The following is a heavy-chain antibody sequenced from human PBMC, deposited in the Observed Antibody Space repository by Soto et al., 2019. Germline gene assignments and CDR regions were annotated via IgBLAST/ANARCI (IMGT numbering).Heavy chain of an antibody. V-gene: IGHV6-1*01. CDR2: TYYRSKWYN. Sequence: QTLSLTCAISGGSASSNSAAWNWIRQSPSRGLEWLGRTYYRSKWYNDYAVSVKSRITINPDTSKNQFSLQLNSVTPEDTAVYYCARGDDKYSSTWFIDYWGLGTLVTVSS. CDR1: GGSASSNSAA. J-gene: IGHJ4*02. CDR3: ARGDDKYSSTWFIDY. D-gene: IGHD6-13*01.